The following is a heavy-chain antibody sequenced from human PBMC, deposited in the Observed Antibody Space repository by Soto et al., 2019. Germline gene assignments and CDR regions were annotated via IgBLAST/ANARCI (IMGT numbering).Heavy chain of an antibody. CDR3: ARENLRDGYNPYNWFDP. V-gene: IGHV1-69*13. CDR1: GGTFSSYA. D-gene: IGHD5-12*01. CDR2: IIPIFGTA. Sequence: SVKVSCKASGGTFSSYAISWVRQAPGQGLEWMGGIIPIFGTANYAQKFQGRVTITADESTSTAYMELRSLRSEDTAVYYCARENLRDGYNPYNWFDPWGQGTLVTVSS. J-gene: IGHJ5*02.